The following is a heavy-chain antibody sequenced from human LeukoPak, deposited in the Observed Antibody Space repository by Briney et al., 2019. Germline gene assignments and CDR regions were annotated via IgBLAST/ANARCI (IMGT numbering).Heavy chain of an antibody. D-gene: IGHD6-19*01. Sequence: SETLSLTCTVSGASITTYYWSWIRQSPGKGLEWIGYISYSRSSNYNPSLKSRVTISVDTSKNQFSLKLTSVTAADTAVYYCTRGERLGLYSWGQGALVTVSS. CDR3: TRGERLGLYS. J-gene: IGHJ4*02. V-gene: IGHV4-59*01. CDR2: ISYSRSS. CDR1: GASITTYY.